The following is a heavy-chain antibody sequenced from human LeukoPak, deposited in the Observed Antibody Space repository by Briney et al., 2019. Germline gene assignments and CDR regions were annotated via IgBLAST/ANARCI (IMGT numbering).Heavy chain of an antibody. J-gene: IGHJ4*02. CDR2: ISNDESKK. Sequence: GGSLRLSCEASGFTFSSYGMHWVRQAPGKGLEWVAVISNDESKKYYADSVKGRFTISRDNSKNTLSLQVSSLRAEDTAVYYCAKDRYSYAFEYFESWGQGTLVTVSS. D-gene: IGHD3-16*01. CDR3: AKDRYSYAFEYFES. CDR1: GFTFSSYG. V-gene: IGHV3-30*18.